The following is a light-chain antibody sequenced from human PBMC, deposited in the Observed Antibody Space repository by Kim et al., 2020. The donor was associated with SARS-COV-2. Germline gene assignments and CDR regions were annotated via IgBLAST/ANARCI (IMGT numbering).Light chain of an antibody. CDR3: SSYTSSSTSYVV. J-gene: IGLJ2*01. CDR1: SSDVGGYNY. CDR2: DVS. V-gene: IGLV2-14*01. Sequence: QSALTQPASVSGSPGQSITISCTGTSSDVGGYNYVSWYQQHPGKAPKLMIYDVSKRPSGVSNRFSGSKSGKTASLTISGLQAEDEADYYCSSYTSSSTSYVVFGGGTQLTVL.